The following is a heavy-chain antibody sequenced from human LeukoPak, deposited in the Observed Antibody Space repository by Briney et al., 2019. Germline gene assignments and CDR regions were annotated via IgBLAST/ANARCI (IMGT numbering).Heavy chain of an antibody. Sequence: ASVKVSCKASGYTFTGYYMHWVRQAPGQGLEWMGWVNTHTGATNYAQKFQGAVTMTRDTSISPAYMELSRPRSDDTAMYYCARSGRGHVYGFFDYWGQGTLVTVSS. CDR1: GYTFTGYY. CDR3: ARSGRGHVYGFFDY. D-gene: IGHD3-10*01. V-gene: IGHV1-2*02. J-gene: IGHJ4*02. CDR2: VNTHTGAT.